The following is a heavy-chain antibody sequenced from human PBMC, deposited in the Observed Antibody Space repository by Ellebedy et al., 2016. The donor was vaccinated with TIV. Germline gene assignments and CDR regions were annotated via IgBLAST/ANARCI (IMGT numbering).Heavy chain of an antibody. V-gene: IGHV3-73*01. Sequence: GESLKISCAASGFTFSGSAMHWVRQASGKGLEWVGRIRSKPNSYATAYAASVKGRFTISRDDSKNTAYLQMNSLKTEDTAVYYCTTNPPSIVGATWLDPWGQGTLVTVSS. CDR1: GFTFSGSA. CDR3: TTNPPSIVGATWLDP. D-gene: IGHD1-26*01. J-gene: IGHJ5*02. CDR2: IRSKPNSYAT.